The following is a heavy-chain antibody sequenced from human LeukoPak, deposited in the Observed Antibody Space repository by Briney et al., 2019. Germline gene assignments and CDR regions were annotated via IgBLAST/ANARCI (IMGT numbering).Heavy chain of an antibody. V-gene: IGHV1-46*01. Sequence: GASVKVSCKASGYTFTSYYLHWVRQAPGQGLEWMGIINPSAGSTSYAQKFQGRVTMTRDTSISTAYMELSRLSSDDTAVYYCAREISVAGTMIDYWGQGTPVTVSS. D-gene: IGHD6-19*01. CDR2: INPSAGST. CDR1: GYTFTSYY. J-gene: IGHJ4*02. CDR3: AREISVAGTMIDY.